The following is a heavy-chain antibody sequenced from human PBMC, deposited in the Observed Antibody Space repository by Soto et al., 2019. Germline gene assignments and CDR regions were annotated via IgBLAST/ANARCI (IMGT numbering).Heavy chain of an antibody. V-gene: IGHV3-48*01. CDR1: GFTFSSYS. CDR3: ARDSPLEPTIVAFDY. J-gene: IGHJ4*02. D-gene: IGHD1-1*01. CDR2: ISSSSSTI. Sequence: GGSLRLSCAASGFTFSSYSMNWVRQAPGKGLEWVSYISSSSSTIYYADSVKGRFTISRDNAKNSLYLQMNSLRAEDTAVYYCARDSPLEPTIVAFDYWGQGTLVTVSS.